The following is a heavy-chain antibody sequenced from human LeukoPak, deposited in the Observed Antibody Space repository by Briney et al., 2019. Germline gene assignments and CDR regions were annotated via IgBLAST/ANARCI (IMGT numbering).Heavy chain of an antibody. D-gene: IGHD6-19*01. CDR2: INPDSGGT. V-gene: IGHV1-2*02. Sequence: ASVKVSCKASGYTFTGYYVHWVRQAPGQGLEWMGWINPDSGGTHYAQKFQGRVTMTRDTSINTAYMELSRLTSDDTAVYFCARYSSGWYYWGQGTLVTVSS. J-gene: IGHJ4*02. CDR3: ARYSSGWYY. CDR1: GYTFTGYY.